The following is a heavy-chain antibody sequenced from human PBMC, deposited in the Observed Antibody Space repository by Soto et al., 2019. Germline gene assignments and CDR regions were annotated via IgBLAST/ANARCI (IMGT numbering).Heavy chain of an antibody. D-gene: IGHD6-19*01. V-gene: IGHV4-30-4*02. J-gene: IGHJ4*02. CDR3: ASYSSGWYDVSY. Sequence: SETLSLTCTVSGGSINSSDYYWSWIRQPPGKGLEWIGYIYYSGSTYYNPSLKSRVTISVDTSKNQFSLKLNSVTAADTAVYYCASYSSGWYDVSYWGQGTLVTVSS. CDR1: GGSINSSDYY. CDR2: IYYSGST.